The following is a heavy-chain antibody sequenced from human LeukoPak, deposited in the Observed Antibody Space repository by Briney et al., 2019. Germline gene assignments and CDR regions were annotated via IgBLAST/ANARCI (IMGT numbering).Heavy chain of an antibody. V-gene: IGHV4-38-2*01. CDR3: ARVLQRWFDP. CDR1: GYSISNGYC. CDR2: IYHSGTT. Sequence: PSETLSLTCAVSGYSISNGYCWGWIRQPPGKGPEWIGSIYHSGTTYYNPSLKSRVTISVDTSKNKFSLKLSSVTAADTAVYYCARVLQRWFDPWGQGTLVTVSS. D-gene: IGHD2/OR15-2a*01. J-gene: IGHJ5*02.